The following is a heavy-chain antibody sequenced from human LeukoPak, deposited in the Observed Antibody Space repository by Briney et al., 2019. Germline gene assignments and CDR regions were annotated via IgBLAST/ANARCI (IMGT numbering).Heavy chain of an antibody. D-gene: IGHD2-21*02. CDR3: ARAKYGGNSFYFDY. J-gene: IGHJ4*02. V-gene: IGHV4-31*03. CDR2: IYYSGST. CDR1: GGSISSGGYY. Sequence: SQTLSLTCTVSGGSISSGGYYWSWIRQHPGKGLEWIGYIYYSGSTYYNPSLKSRVTISVDTSKNQFSLKLSSVTAADTAVYYCARAKYGGNSFYFDYWGQGTLVTVSS.